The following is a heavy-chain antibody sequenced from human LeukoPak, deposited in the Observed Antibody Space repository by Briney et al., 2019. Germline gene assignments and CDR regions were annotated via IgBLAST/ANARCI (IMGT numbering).Heavy chain of an antibody. Sequence: PGGSPRLSCAASGFTFSSYAMSWVRQAPGKGLEWVANIKKDGSEKYYVDSVKGRFTISRDNAKNSLYLQMNSLRAEDTAVYYCAREVTMVRGPWYFDLWGRGTLSLSPQ. J-gene: IGHJ2*01. CDR1: GFTFSSYA. V-gene: IGHV3-7*01. D-gene: IGHD3-10*01. CDR2: IKKDGSEK. CDR3: AREVTMVRGPWYFDL.